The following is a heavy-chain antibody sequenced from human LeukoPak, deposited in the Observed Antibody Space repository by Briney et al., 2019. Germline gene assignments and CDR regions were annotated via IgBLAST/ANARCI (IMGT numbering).Heavy chain of an antibody. V-gene: IGHV4-59*01. Sequence: SETLSLTCTVSGGSISSYYWSWIRQPPGKGLEWIGYIYYSGSTNYNPSLKSRVAISVDTSNNQFSLKLRTVPAADTAAYYCARGSKNWFDPWGQGTLVTVSS. CDR3: ARGSKNWFDP. CDR1: GGSISSYY. J-gene: IGHJ5*02. CDR2: IYYSGST. D-gene: IGHD5/OR15-5a*01.